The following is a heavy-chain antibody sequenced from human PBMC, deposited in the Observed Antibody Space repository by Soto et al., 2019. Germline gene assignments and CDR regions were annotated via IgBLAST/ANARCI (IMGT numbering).Heavy chain of an antibody. Sequence: PGESLKISCKGSGYSFTSYWISWVRQMPRKGLEWMGRIDPSDSYTNYSPSFQGHVTISADKSSSTAFLEWRSLRASDSATYYCARQDGSGPFDYWGQGTRVTVSS. CDR3: ARQDGSGPFDY. D-gene: IGHD3-10*01. J-gene: IGHJ4*02. CDR1: GYSFTSYW. CDR2: IDPSDSYT. V-gene: IGHV5-10-1*01.